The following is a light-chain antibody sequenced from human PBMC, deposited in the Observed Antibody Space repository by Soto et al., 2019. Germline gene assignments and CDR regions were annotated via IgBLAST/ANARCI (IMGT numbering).Light chain of an antibody. CDR3: QQYGSSPWST. V-gene: IGKV3-20*01. J-gene: IGKJ5*01. CDR1: QSVSSSY. Sequence: EIVLTQSPGTLSLSPGERATLSCRASQSVSSSYLAWYQQKPGQAPRLLIYGASSRATGIPDRFSGSGSGTDFTLTISRLEPEDFAVYYCQQYGSSPWSTVGQGTRLEIK. CDR2: GAS.